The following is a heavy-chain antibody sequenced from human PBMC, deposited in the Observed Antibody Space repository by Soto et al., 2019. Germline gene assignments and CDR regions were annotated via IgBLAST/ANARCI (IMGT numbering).Heavy chain of an antibody. Sequence: LSLTCTVSGGSISSRGYYWGWIRQPPGKGLEWIGTIYYSGSTYYNPSLKSRVTISVDTSKNQFSLKLSSVTAADTAVYYCARGGIGFDFDYWGQGTLVTVSS. V-gene: IGHV4-39*01. J-gene: IGHJ4*02. D-gene: IGHD3-10*01. CDR3: ARGGIGFDFDY. CDR1: GGSISSRGYY. CDR2: IYYSGST.